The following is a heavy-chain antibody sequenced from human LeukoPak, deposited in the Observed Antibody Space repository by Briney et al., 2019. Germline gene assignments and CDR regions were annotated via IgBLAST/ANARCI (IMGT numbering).Heavy chain of an antibody. CDR2: FSGSGGST. J-gene: IGHJ4*02. D-gene: IGHD2-15*01. CDR3: AKGYCSGGSCYAVFDY. V-gene: IGHV3-23*01. Sequence: GGSLRLSFAASGFTFSSYAMSWVRQAPGKGLESVSAFSGSGGSTYYADSVKGRFTISRDNSKNTLYLQMNSLRAEDTAVYYCAKGYCSGGSCYAVFDYWGQGTLVTVSS. CDR1: GFTFSSYA.